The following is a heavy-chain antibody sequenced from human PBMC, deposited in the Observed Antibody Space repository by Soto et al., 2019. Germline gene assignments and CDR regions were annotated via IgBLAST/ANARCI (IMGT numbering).Heavy chain of an antibody. CDR2: ISASNGYT. J-gene: IGHJ4*02. CDR3: ARNTPTVTQITFEY. V-gene: IGHV1-18*01. Sequence: QVQLVQSGAEVKKPGASVKVSCRASGYTFGNYGITWVRQAPGQGLEWMGWISASNGYTNYAQNLQGRVTMTTDTSTSTAYMELRSLRSEDTAVYYCARNTPTVTQITFEYWGQGTLVTVSS. D-gene: IGHD4-17*01. CDR1: GYTFGNYG.